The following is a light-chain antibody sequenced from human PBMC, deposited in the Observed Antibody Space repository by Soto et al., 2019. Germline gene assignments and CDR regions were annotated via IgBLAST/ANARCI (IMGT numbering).Light chain of an antibody. CDR1: QSVSSTY. CDR3: QQYCSSPLFA. V-gene: IGKV3-20*01. J-gene: IGKJ3*01. CDR2: GAS. Sequence: EIVLTQSPGTLSLSPGERATLSCRASQSVSSTYLAWYQQKPGQAPRLLIYGASSRATGIPDRFSGSGSGTDFTLTISRLEPEDFAVYYCQQYCSSPLFAFGPGTKVEI.